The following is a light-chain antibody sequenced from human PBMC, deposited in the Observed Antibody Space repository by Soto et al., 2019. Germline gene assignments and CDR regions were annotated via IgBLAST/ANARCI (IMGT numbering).Light chain of an antibody. J-gene: IGLJ3*02. Sequence: QSVLTQPPSASGTPGPRVTISCSGSSSNIGTNYICWYQHLPGTAPKLLIYRNNQRPSGVPDRFSGSKSGTSASLAISGLRSEDEADYYCTTWDDSLSGPVFGGGTKVTVL. CDR3: TTWDDSLSGPV. CDR1: SSNIGTNY. V-gene: IGLV1-47*01. CDR2: RNN.